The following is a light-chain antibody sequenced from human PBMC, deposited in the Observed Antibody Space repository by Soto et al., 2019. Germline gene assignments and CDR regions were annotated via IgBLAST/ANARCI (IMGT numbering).Light chain of an antibody. Sequence: QSALTQPASVSGSPGQSITISCTGTSSDVGGYNYVSWYQQHPGKAPKLMIYEVSNRPSGVSNRFSGSKSGNTASLTISGFQAEDEADYYCSSYTSSSLPVFGGGTKLTVL. CDR3: SSYTSSSLPV. J-gene: IGLJ2*01. V-gene: IGLV2-14*01. CDR1: SSDVGGYNY. CDR2: EVS.